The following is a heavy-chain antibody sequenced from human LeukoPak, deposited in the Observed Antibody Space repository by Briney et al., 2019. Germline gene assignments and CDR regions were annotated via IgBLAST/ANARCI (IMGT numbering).Heavy chain of an antibody. V-gene: IGHV3-23*01. CDR1: RLTFSSYA. CDR3: AKVAAFYYDYGMDV. Sequence: GGSLRLSCADSRLTFSSYAMTWVCQAPGKGLEWVSGITGSGGSTYYADSVKGRFTISRDNSKNTLYLQMNSLRAEDTAVYFCAKVAAFYYDYGMDVWGQGTTVTVSS. CDR2: ITGSGGST. J-gene: IGHJ6*02. D-gene: IGHD3-3*02.